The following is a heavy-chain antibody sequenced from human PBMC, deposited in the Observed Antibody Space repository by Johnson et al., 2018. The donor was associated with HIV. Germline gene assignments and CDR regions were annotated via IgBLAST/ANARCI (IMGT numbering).Heavy chain of an antibody. V-gene: IGHV3-30*18. CDR1: GFPFSSYA. J-gene: IGHJ3*01. CDR2: ISYDGSDK. Sequence: VQLVESGGGLVQPGGSLRLSCAASGFPFSSYAMTWVRQAPGKGLEWVAVISYDGSDKYYADSVKGRFTISRDNSKNTLYLQMNSLRAEDTAVYYCAKDRRSHLLWFIRDGFDVWGQGTMVTVSS. D-gene: IGHD3-10*01. CDR3: AKDRRSHLLWFIRDGFDV.